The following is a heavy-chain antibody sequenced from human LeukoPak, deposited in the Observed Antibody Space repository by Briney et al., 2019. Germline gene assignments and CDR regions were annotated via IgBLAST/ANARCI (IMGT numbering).Heavy chain of an antibody. CDR2: IYYSGST. D-gene: IGHD6-13*01. V-gene: IGHV4-39*07. J-gene: IGHJ4*02. Sequence: PSETLSLTCTVSGGSISSSSYYWGWIRQPPGKGLEWIGSIYYSGSTNYNPSLKSRVTISVDTSKNQFSLKLSSVTAADTAVYYCARDPRVLAAAGTDWGQGTLVTVSS. CDR3: ARDPRVLAAAGTD. CDR1: GGSISSSSYY.